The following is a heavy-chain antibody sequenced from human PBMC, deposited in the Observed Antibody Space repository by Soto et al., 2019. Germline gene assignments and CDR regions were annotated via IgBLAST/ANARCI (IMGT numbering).Heavy chain of an antibody. Sequence: GGSLRLSCAASGFTFSRYDMHWVRQATGKGLEWVSGIGTAGDTYYSGSVKGRFTISRDNSKNTLYLQMNSLRAEDTAVYYCAKVVYCSGGSCRTSLDYYYYGMDVWGQGTTVTVSS. D-gene: IGHD2-15*01. CDR2: IGTAGDT. J-gene: IGHJ6*02. CDR3: AKVVYCSGGSCRTSLDYYYYGMDV. V-gene: IGHV3-13*04. CDR1: GFTFSRYD.